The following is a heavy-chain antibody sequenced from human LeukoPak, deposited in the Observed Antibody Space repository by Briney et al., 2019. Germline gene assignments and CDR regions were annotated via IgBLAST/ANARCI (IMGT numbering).Heavy chain of an antibody. Sequence: GGSLSLSCAASGFSFSSYWMHWVRQAPGKGLVWVSRINSDGSSTTYADSVKGRFTISRDNAKNTLYLQMRSLRAEDTAVYYCAKDWQSWSQGYFDYWGQGTLVTVSS. CDR3: AKDWQSWSQGYFDY. D-gene: IGHD2-8*01. V-gene: IGHV3-74*01. J-gene: IGHJ4*02. CDR2: INSDGSST. CDR1: GFSFSSYW.